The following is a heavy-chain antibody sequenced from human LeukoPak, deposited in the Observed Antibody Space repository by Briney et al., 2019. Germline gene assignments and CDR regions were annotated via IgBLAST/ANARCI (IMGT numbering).Heavy chain of an antibody. Sequence: GAPLQISCQASGSPFTSYWIGWARQLPGKGLEWMGIFYAGDSDTRYSPSFQAQVTLSADTSISTASLQWSSLQASDTALSSXXXXXXNXXXXXXGQXTLV. D-gene: IGHD1-1*01. CDR3: XXXXXNXXXXX. CDR1: GSPFTSYW. J-gene: IGHJ4*02. CDR2: FYAGDSDT. V-gene: IGHV5-51*01.